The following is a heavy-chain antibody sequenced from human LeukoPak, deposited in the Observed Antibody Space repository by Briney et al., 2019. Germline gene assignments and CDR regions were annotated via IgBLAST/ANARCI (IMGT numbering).Heavy chain of an antibody. CDR3: ARHATIENYWYFDL. D-gene: IGHD4/OR15-4a*01. V-gene: IGHV4-61*02. CDR2: IHTSGST. CDR1: GGSISSGTYY. J-gene: IGHJ2*01. Sequence: SQILSLTCTVPGGSISSGTYYWSWIRQPAGKGLEWIGRIHTSGSTNYNPSLQSRVTISVDTSKNQFSLKLSSVTAADTAVYYCARHATIENYWYFDLWGRGTLVTVSS.